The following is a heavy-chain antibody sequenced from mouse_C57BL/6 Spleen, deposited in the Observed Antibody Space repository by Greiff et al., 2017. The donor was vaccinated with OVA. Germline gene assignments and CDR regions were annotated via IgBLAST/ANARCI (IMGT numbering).Heavy chain of an antibody. J-gene: IGHJ2*01. V-gene: IGHV1-82*01. D-gene: IGHD1-1*01. Sequence: VHLVESGPELVKPGASVKISCKASGYAFSSSWMNWVKQRPGKGLEWIGRIYPGDGDTNYNGKFKGKATLTADKSSSTAYMQLSSLTSEDSAVYFCARPPYYYGSSYFDYWGQGTTLTVSS. CDR2: IYPGDGDT. CDR3: ARPPYYYGSSYFDY. CDR1: GYAFSSSW.